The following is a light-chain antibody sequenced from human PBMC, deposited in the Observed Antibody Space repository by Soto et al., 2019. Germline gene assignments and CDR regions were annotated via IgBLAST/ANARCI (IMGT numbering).Light chain of an antibody. J-gene: IGKJ5*01. CDR3: QQYNTWPLIT. V-gene: IGKV3-15*01. Sequence: EIVMTQSPGTLSVSPGERATLSCRASQTVSRHLAWYQQKPGQAPRLLIFGASTRATGIPDRFSGSGSGNNFTLTISSLQSEDFAVYYCQQYNTWPLITFGPGTRLDIK. CDR1: QTVSRH. CDR2: GAS.